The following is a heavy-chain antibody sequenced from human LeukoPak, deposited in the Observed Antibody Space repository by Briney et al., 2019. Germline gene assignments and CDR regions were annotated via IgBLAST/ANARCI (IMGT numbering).Heavy chain of an antibody. D-gene: IGHD5-18*01. CDR1: GFTLSDYY. Sequence: PGGSLRLSCAASGFTLSDYYMSWIRQAPGKGLEWISFISSSGTTIYYADSVKGRFTISRDNSKNTLYLQMNSLRAEDTAVYYCANVDTAMVHYFDYWGQGTLVTVSS. J-gene: IGHJ4*02. V-gene: IGHV3-11*01. CDR2: ISSSGTTI. CDR3: ANVDTAMVHYFDY.